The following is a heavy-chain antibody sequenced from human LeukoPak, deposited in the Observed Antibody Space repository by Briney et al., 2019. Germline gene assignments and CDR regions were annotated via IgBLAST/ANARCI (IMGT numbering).Heavy chain of an antibody. Sequence: SETLSLTCTVSDGSVTSESWSWIRHPPGKGLEWIGYISYDWGTNYNPALKSRVIISLDPSKNQFSLNVPSVSAADTAVYYCARLEGDGSGIRWARWGQGTLVTVSS. V-gene: IGHV4-59*02. CDR1: DGSVTSES. J-gene: IGHJ4*02. CDR2: ISYDWGT. D-gene: IGHD3-10*01. CDR3: ARLEGDGSGIRWAR.